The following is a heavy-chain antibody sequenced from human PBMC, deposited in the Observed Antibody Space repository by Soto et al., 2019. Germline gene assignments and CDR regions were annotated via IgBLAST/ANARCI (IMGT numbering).Heavy chain of an antibody. D-gene: IGHD1-1*01. J-gene: IGHJ6*02. CDR1: GYTFTSYG. V-gene: IGHV1-18*01. Sequence: GASVKVSFKASGYTFTSYGISWVRQAPGQGLEWMGWISAYNGNTNYAQKLQGRVTMTTDTSTSTAYMELRSLRSDDTAVYYCARYDEAPGTTHYGMDVWGQGTTVTVSS. CDR3: ARYDEAPGTTHYGMDV. CDR2: ISAYNGNT.